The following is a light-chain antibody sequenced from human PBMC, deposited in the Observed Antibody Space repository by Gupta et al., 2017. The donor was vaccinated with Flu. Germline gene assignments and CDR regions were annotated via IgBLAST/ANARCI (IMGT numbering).Light chain of an antibody. CDR2: KDT. Sequence: SPGQTARITCSGDAVPKQYTYWYQQKRGQAPVLLIYKDTERPSGIPERFSASRSGTTVTLTINGGQAEDEGDYYCQSADSTAWVFGGGTKLTVL. CDR1: AVPKQY. J-gene: IGLJ3*02. CDR3: QSADSTAWV. V-gene: IGLV3-25*03.